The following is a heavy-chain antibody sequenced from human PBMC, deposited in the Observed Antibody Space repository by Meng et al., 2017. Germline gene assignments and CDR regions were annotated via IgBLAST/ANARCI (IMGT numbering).Heavy chain of an antibody. Sequence: GESLKISCAASGFTVSSNYMSWVRQAPGKGLEWVSVIYSGGSTYYADSVKGRFTISRHNSKNTLYLQMNSLRAEDTAVYYCARNLRYSSSWDLYYSYGMDVWGQGTTVTVSS. CDR3: ARNLRYSSSWDLYYSYGMDV. V-gene: IGHV3-53*04. CDR1: GFTVSSNY. D-gene: IGHD6-13*01. CDR2: IYSGGST. J-gene: IGHJ6*02.